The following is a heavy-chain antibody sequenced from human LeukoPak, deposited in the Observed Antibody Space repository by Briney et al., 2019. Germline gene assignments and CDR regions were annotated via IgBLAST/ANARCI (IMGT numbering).Heavy chain of an antibody. CDR1: GGSISSGGYY. J-gene: IGHJ5*02. CDR2: IYYSGST. D-gene: IGHD2-2*01. Sequence: SETLSLTCTVSGGSISSGGYYWGWIPQHPGTGLEWIGYIYYSGSTYYNPSLKSRVTISVDTSKNQFSLKLSSVTAADTAVYYCARGIKVPGYCSSTSCSPMFDPWGQGTLVTVSS. V-gene: IGHV4-31*03. CDR3: ARGIKVPGYCSSTSCSPMFDP.